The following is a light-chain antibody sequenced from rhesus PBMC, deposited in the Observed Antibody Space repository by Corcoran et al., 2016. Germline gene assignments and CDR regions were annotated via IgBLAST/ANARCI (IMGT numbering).Light chain of an antibody. J-gene: IGKJ2*01. V-gene: IGKV3-10*01. CDR2: GAS. CDR1: QSVSSY. CDR3: YQHSSGYS. Sequence: QVILTQSPATLSLSPGERATLSCRASQSVSSYLAWYQQKPGQAPRLLIYGASSSATGIPDRFSGRGAGTEFTLTISSLEPEDVGVYHCYQHSSGYSFGQGTKVEIK.